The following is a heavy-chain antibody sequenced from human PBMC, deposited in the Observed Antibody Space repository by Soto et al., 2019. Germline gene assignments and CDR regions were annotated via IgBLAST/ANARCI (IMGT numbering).Heavy chain of an antibody. D-gene: IGHD3-22*01. CDR1: GGSISSGGYY. Sequence: QVRLQESGPGLVKPSQTLSLTCTVSGGSISSGGYYWSWIRQHPGKGLEWIGYIYYSGSTYYNPSLRXXVXIXXDPSKNQYSLKLSSVTAADTAVYYCARDDRSGYYNWGQGTLVTVSS. V-gene: IGHV4-31*01. CDR3: ARDDRSGYYN. CDR2: IYYSGST. J-gene: IGHJ4*02.